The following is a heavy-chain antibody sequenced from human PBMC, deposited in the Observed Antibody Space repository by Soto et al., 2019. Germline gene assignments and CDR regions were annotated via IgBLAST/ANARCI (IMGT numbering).Heavy chain of an antibody. V-gene: IGHV1-46*01. CDR1: GYTLTNDY. J-gene: IGHJ4*02. Sequence: ASVKVSCKASGYTLTNDYMHWMRQAPGQGLEWMGIINPSGGSTSYAQKFQGRVTMTRDTSTSTVYMELSSLRSEDTAVYYCARVGMPTVPRGFGYWGQGTLVTVSS. CDR3: ARVGMPTVPRGFGY. CDR2: INPSGGST. D-gene: IGHD4-17*01.